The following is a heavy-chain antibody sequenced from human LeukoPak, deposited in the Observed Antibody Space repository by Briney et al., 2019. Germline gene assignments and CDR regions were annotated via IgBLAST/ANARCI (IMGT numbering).Heavy chain of an antibody. Sequence: GGSLRLSCVASGFTFSSYEMNWVRQAPGKGLEWVSYISSSGSTIYYADSVKGRFTISRDNAKNSLYLQMNSLRAEDTAVHYCARSGMVRGARAFDIWGQGTMFTVSS. D-gene: IGHD3-10*01. CDR2: ISSSGSTI. CDR3: ARSGMVRGARAFDI. J-gene: IGHJ3*02. V-gene: IGHV3-48*03. CDR1: GFTFSSYE.